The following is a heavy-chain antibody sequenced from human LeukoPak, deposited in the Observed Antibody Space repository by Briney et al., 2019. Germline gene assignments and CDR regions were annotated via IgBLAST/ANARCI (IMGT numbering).Heavy chain of an antibody. V-gene: IGHV1-69-2*01. CDR1: GYTFTDYY. CDR3: ATSPYSILPGGFYYYYFMDV. D-gene: IGHD6-13*01. Sequence: GASVKVSCKVSGYTFTDYYMHWVQQAPGKGLEWMGLVDPEYGETRYAEKFQGRVTITADTSTDTAYMELSSLRSEDTAVYYCATSPYSILPGGFYYYYFMDVWGKGTTVTVSS. J-gene: IGHJ6*03. CDR2: VDPEYGET.